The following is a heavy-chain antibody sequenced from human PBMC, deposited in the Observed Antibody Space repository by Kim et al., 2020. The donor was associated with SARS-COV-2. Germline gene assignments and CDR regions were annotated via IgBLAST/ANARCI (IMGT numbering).Heavy chain of an antibody. D-gene: IGHD6-19*01. V-gene: IGHV4-39*01. CDR3: ARRIAVRFYWFDP. J-gene: IGHJ5*02. Sequence: YNPALKSRVTISVDTSKNQFSLKLSSVTAADTAVYYCARRIAVRFYWFDPWGQGTLVTVSS.